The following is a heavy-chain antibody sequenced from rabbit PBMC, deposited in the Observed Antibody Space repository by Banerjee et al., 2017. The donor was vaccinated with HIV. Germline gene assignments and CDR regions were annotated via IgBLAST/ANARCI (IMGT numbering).Heavy chain of an antibody. D-gene: IGHD1-1*01. CDR1: GFDFSSYY. CDR3: ARANVSSSSGYGFNL. V-gene: IGHV1S7*01. CDR2: IDPVFDTT. J-gene: IGHJ4*01. Sequence: QSLEESGGGLVQPGGSLKLSCKASGFDFSSYYMNWVRQAPGKGLEWIGYIDPVFDTTYYASWVNGRFTISSHNAQNTLYLQLNSLTAADTATYFCARANVSSSSGYGFNLWGPGTLVTVS.